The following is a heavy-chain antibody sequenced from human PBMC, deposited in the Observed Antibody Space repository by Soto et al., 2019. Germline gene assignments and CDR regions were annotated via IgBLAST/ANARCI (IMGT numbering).Heavy chain of an antibody. CDR2: IKQDGSEK. J-gene: IGHJ3*02. CDR1: GCTFSSYW. CDR3: ARDLRRYFDWLLSFNAFDI. Sequence: GGSLRLSCAASGCTFSSYWMSWVRQAPGKGLEWVANIKQDGSEKYYVDSVKGRFTISRDNAKNSLYLQMNSLRAEDTAVYYCARDLRRYFDWLLSFNAFDIWGQGTMVTVSS. D-gene: IGHD3-9*01. V-gene: IGHV3-7*01.